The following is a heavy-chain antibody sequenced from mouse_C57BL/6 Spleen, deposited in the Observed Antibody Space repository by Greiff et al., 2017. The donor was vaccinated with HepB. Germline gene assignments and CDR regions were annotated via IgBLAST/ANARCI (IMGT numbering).Heavy chain of an antibody. J-gene: IGHJ2*01. CDR2: IDPSDSYT. V-gene: IGHV1-59*01. CDR1: GYTFTSYW. CDR3: ARRGLYYGSFDY. Sequence: VQLQQPGAELVRPGTSVKLSCKASGYTFTSYWMHWVKQRPGQGLEWIGVIDPSDSYTNYNQKFKGKATLTVDTSSSTAYMQLSSLTSEDSAVYFCARRGLYYGSFDYWGQGTTLTVSS. D-gene: IGHD1-1*01.